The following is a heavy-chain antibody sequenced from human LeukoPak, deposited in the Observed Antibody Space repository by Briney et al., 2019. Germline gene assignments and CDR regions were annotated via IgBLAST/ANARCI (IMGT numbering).Heavy chain of an antibody. CDR2: ISSGSSYI. V-gene: IGHV3-21*01. Sequence: GGSLRLSCAASGFTFSSYSMNWVRQAPGKGLEWVSSISSGSSYIYYADSVKGRFTISRDNAKSSLYLQMNSLRAEDTAVYYCARDRIAAAGTLDYWGQGTLVTVSS. J-gene: IGHJ4*02. D-gene: IGHD6-13*01. CDR3: ARDRIAAAGTLDY. CDR1: GFTFSSYS.